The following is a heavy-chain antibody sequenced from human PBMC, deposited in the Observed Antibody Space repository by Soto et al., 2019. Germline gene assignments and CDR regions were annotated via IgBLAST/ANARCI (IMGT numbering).Heavy chain of an antibody. CDR3: AKDPLVLFRGGRGYYFDY. Sequence: EVQLLESGGGLVQPGGSLRLSCAASGFSFTSYAMGWVRQAPGQGLEWVSTISGSDDSTYYADSVKGRFTISRDDSKSTLYLQLNSLRAEDTAVYYCAKDPLVLFRGGRGYYFDYWGQGTLVTVSS. D-gene: IGHD6-13*01. J-gene: IGHJ4*02. V-gene: IGHV3-23*01. CDR2: ISGSDDST. CDR1: GFSFTSYA.